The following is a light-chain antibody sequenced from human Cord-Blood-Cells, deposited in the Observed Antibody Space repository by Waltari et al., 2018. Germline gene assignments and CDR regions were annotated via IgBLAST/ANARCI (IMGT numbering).Light chain of an antibody. CDR2: KDS. Sequence: SYELTQPPSVSVSPGQTARITCSGAALPKQYAYGYQQKPGQAPGLVIYKDSERPSGIPERFSGSSSGTTVTLTISGVQAEDEADYYCQSADSSGTYWVFGGGTKLTVL. CDR3: QSADSSGTYWV. V-gene: IGLV3-25*03. CDR1: ALPKQY. J-gene: IGLJ3*02.